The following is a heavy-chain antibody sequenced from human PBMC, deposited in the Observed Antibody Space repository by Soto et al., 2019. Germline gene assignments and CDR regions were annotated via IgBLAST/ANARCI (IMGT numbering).Heavy chain of an antibody. Sequence: ASVKVSCKASGYTFTGYYMHWVRQAPGQGLEWMGWINPNSGSTSYAQKFQGRVTMTRDTSISTAYMELSSLRSEDTAVYYCARGYYELDYWGQGTLVTVSS. CDR3: ARGYYELDY. V-gene: IGHV1-2*02. D-gene: IGHD3-10*01. J-gene: IGHJ4*02. CDR1: GYTFTGYY. CDR2: INPNSGST.